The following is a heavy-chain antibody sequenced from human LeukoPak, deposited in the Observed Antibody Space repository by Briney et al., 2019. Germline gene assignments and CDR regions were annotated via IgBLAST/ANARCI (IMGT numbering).Heavy chain of an antibody. CDR2: IYYSGST. Sequence: SETLSLTCTVPGGSISSYYWSWIRQPPGKGLEWIGYIYYSGSTNYNPSLKSRVTISVDTSKNQFSLKLSSVTAADTAVYYCARRGIAARPNPYYFDYWGQGTLVTVSS. CDR1: GGSISSYY. D-gene: IGHD6-6*01. J-gene: IGHJ4*02. CDR3: ARRGIAARPNPYYFDY. V-gene: IGHV4-59*12.